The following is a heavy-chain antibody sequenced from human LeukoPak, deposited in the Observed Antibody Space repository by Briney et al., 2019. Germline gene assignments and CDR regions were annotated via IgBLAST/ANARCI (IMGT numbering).Heavy chain of an antibody. CDR1: GFTFSSYA. CDR2: ISGSGGST. Sequence: PGGPLRLSCAASGFTFSSYAMSWVGRAPGKGLEGVSAISGSGGSTYYADSVKGRFTISRDNSKNTLYLQMNSLRAEGTAVYYCAMLPEYYFDYWGQGPLVTVSS. V-gene: IGHV3-23*01. CDR3: AMLPEYYFDY. J-gene: IGHJ4*02.